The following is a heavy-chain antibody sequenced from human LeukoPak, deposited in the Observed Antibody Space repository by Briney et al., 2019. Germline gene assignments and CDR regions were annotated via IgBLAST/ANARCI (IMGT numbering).Heavy chain of an antibody. V-gene: IGHV3-30*18. D-gene: IGHD3-10*01. J-gene: IGHJ4*02. CDR2: ISYDGSNK. CDR1: GFTFSSYG. Sequence: PGGSLRLSCAASGFTFSSYGMHWVRQAPGKGLEWVAVISYDGSNKYYADSVKGRFTISRDNSKNTLYLQMNSLRAEDTAVYYCAKDRIYYGSGSYFDYWGQGTLVTVSS. CDR3: AKDRIYYGSGSYFDY.